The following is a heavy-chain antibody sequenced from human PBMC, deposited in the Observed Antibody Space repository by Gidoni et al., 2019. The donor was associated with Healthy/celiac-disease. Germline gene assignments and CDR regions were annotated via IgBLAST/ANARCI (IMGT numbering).Heavy chain of an antibody. CDR2: ISYDGSNK. CDR3: ARDGYYDFWSGYYTYYYMDV. Sequence: QVQLVESGGGVVQPGRSLRLSCAASGFTFRRYAMPWVRQAPGKGLEWVAVISYDGSNKYYADSVKGRFTISRDNSKNTLYLQMNSLRAEDTAVYYCARDGYYDFWSGYYTYYYMDVWGKGTTVTVSS. J-gene: IGHJ6*03. CDR1: GFTFRRYA. V-gene: IGHV3-30*04. D-gene: IGHD3-3*01.